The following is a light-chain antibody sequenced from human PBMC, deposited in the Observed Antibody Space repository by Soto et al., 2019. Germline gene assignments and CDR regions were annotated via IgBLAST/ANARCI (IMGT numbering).Light chain of an antibody. V-gene: IGKV1-39*01. J-gene: IGKJ2*01. CDR2: AAS. CDR3: QQSYSTPYT. CDR1: QSIASY. Sequence: DIQMTQSPSSLSASVGDRVAITCRPSQSIASYLNWYQQIPGKAPKLLIYAASSLQSGVPSRFSGSGSGTDFTLTISSLQPEDFATYYCQQSYSTPYTFGRGTKLEIK.